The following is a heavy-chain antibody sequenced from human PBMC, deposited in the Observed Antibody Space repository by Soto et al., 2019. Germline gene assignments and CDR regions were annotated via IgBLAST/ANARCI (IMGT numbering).Heavy chain of an antibody. Sequence: SETLPLTSTGSGGSISSYYWSWIRQPPGKGLEWIGYIYYSGSTNYNPSLKSRVTISVDTSKNQFSLKLSSVTAADTAVYYCARDAYSSSWYEGPYFDYWGQGTLVTVSS. CDR2: IYYSGST. J-gene: IGHJ4*02. D-gene: IGHD6-13*01. V-gene: IGHV4-59*01. CDR1: GGSISSYY. CDR3: ARDAYSSSWYEGPYFDY.